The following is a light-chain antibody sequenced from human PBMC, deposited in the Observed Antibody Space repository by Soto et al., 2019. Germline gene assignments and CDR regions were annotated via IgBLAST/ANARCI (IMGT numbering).Light chain of an antibody. V-gene: IGLV1-44*01. CDR1: SSNIGSKT. CDR2: SNY. Sequence: QSVLTQPPSASGTPGQRLTISCSGSSSNIGSKTVNWYQQLPGTAPKLLIYSNYQRPSVVPDRFSGSKSGTSASLAISGLQSEDEADYYCSAWDASLNGYVFGTGTKVTVL. J-gene: IGLJ1*01. CDR3: SAWDASLNGYV.